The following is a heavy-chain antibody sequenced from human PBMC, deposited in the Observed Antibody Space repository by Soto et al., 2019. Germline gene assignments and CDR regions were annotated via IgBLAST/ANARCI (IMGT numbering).Heavy chain of an antibody. V-gene: IGHV3-23*01. CDR3: SRVPYSSRDYSNYDPHWFDP. J-gene: IGHJ5*02. CDR1: GFTFSSYA. D-gene: IGHD4-4*01. CDR2: ISGSGGST. Sequence: PGGSLRLSCAASGFTFSSYAMSWVRQAPGKGLEWVSAISGSGGSTYYADSVKGRFTISRDNSKKTLYLQMNSLRAEDTAVYYCSRVPYSSRDYSNYDPHWFDPWGQGTLVTVSS.